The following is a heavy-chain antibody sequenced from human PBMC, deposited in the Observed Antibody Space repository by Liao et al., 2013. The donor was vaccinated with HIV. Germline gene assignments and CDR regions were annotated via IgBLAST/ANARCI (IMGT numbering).Heavy chain of an antibody. D-gene: IGHD4/OR15-4a*01. J-gene: IGHJ2*01. V-gene: IGHV4-39*07. CDR1: GGSFSSSSYY. Sequence: QLQLQESGPGLVKPSETLSLTCTVSGGSFSSSSYYWGWIRQPPGKGLEWIGSVYYGGSTYYNPSLNSRVTISLDTSKNQFSLKLSSVTAADTAVYYCARDLIGDYALYFDLWGRGTLVTVSS. CDR3: ARDLIGDYALYFDL. CDR2: VYYGGST.